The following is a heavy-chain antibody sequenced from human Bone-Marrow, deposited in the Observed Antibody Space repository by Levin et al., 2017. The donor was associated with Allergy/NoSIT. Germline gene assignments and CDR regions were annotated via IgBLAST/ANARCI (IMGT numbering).Heavy chain of an antibody. CDR1: GFTFRNYG. J-gene: IGHJ4*02. V-gene: IGHV3-30*03. CDR3: AGSVDY. Sequence: GESLKISCVASGFTFRNYGMHWVRQAPGKGLEWVAVISYDVSKKYYADSVNGRFTISRDNSKNTVYLQMDSLRAEDTAVYYCAGSVDYWGQGTLVTVSS. D-gene: IGHD5-12*01. CDR2: ISYDVSKK.